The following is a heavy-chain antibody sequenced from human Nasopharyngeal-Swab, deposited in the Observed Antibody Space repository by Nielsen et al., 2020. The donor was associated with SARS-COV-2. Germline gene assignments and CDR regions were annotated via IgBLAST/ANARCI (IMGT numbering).Heavy chain of an antibody. CDR2: ISWNSGSI. D-gene: IGHD3-10*01. V-gene: IGHV3-9*01. Sequence: SLKISCAASGFTFDDYAMHWVRQAPGKGLEWVSGISWNSGSIGYADSVKGRFTISRDNAKNSLYLQMNSLRAEDTALYYCAKVYSGMGFGIPGPSDIWGQGTMVTVSS. CDR1: GFTFDDYA. J-gene: IGHJ3*02. CDR3: AKVYSGMGFGIPGPSDI.